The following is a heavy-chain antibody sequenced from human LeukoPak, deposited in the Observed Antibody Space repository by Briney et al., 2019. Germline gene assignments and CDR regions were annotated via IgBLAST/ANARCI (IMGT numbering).Heavy chain of an antibody. CDR1: GFTFSSYA. CDR2: ISGSGSST. Sequence: GGSLRLSCAASGFTFSSYAMNWLRQAPGKGLEWVSSISGSGSSTYYADSVKGRFTISRDNAKNTLDLQMNSLRAEDTAVYYCAKDRCSGGNSYTYFDYWGQGTLVTVSS. CDR3: AKDRCSGGNSYTYFDY. V-gene: IGHV3-23*01. J-gene: IGHJ4*02. D-gene: IGHD2-15*01.